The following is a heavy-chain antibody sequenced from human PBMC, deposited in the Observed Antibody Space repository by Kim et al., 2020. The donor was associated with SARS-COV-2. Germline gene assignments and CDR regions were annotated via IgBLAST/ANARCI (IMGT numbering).Heavy chain of an antibody. D-gene: IGHD1-1*01. Sequence: GGSLRLSCAASGFTFSSYAMSWVRQAPGKGLEWVSAISGSGGSTYYADSVKGRFTISRDNSKNTLYLQMNSLRAEDTAVYYCAKDKETTPVRYYYYGLELWGQGTTVTVSS. J-gene: IGHJ6*02. CDR2: ISGSGGST. V-gene: IGHV3-23*01. CDR1: GFTFSSYA. CDR3: AKDKETTPVRYYYYGLEL.